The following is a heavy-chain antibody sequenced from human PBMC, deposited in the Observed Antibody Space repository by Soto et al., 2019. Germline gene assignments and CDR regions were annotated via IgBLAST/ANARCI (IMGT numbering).Heavy chain of an antibody. D-gene: IGHD5-18*01. CDR2: IIPIFGTA. V-gene: IGHV1-69*01. CDR1: GGTFSSYA. CDR3: ARGRVWIQLSGPSYYFDY. J-gene: IGHJ4*02. Sequence: QVQLVQSGAEVKKPGSSVKVSCKASGGTFSSYAISWVRQAPGQGLEWMGGIIPIFGTANYAQKFQGRVTITADESTSTAYMELSRLRSEDTAVYYCARGRVWIQLSGPSYYFDYWGQGTLVTVSS.